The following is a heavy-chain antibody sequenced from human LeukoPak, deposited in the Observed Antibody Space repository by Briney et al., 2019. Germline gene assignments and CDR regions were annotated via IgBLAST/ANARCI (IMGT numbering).Heavy chain of an antibody. CDR2: INPHSGGT. CDR3: ARGSATSPRSASAPTPCPE. D-gene: IGHD3-3*01. J-gene: IGHJ1*01. V-gene: IGHV1-2*02. CDR1: GYTFTDYY. Sequence: EASVKVSCKASGYTFTDYYVHWVRQAPGQGLEWMGWINPHSGGTNFAQKFQGRVTMTRDMSTSTVYMVLSSLRSEDTAVYYCARGSATSPRSASAPTPCPE.